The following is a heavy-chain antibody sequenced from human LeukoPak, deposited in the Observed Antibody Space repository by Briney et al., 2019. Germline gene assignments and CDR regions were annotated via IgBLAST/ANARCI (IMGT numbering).Heavy chain of an antibody. CDR3: AREGNSGIMDY. CDR2: VNWSGGRT. J-gene: IGHJ4*02. V-gene: IGHV3-20*04. D-gene: IGHD1-26*01. Sequence: GGSLRLSCAASGFTFDDYGMSWVRQGPGEGLEWVAGVNWSGGRTGYADSVKGRFTISRDKAKNSLYLQMNSLRAEDTAVYYCAREGNSGIMDYWGQGTLVTVSS. CDR1: GFTFDDYG.